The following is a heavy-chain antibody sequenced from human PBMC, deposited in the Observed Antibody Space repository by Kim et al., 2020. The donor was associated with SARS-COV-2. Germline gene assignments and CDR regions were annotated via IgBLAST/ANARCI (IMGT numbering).Heavy chain of an antibody. CDR1: GGSFSGYY. Sequence: SETLSLTCAVYGGSFSGYYWSWIRQPPGKGLEWIGEINHSGSTNYNPSLKSRVTISVDTSKNQFSLKLSSVTAADTAVYYCARGVRFDPWGQGTLVTVSS. J-gene: IGHJ5*02. CDR2: INHSGST. V-gene: IGHV4-34*01. CDR3: ARGVRFDP.